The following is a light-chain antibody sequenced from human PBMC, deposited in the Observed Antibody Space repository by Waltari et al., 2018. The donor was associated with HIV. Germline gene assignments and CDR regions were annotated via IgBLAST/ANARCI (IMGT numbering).Light chain of an antibody. CDR3: QQSFSGFS. J-gene: IGKJ3*01. Sequence: IQLTQSPSSLSAYLADNVTITCRPSHNISGFLNWYQQKPAKAPKLLVFATSSLQSGVPSRFKGSASGMDFSLTINSLHPEDFATYYCQQSFSGFSFGPGTSVD. CDR1: HNISGF. CDR2: ATS. V-gene: IGKV1-39*01.